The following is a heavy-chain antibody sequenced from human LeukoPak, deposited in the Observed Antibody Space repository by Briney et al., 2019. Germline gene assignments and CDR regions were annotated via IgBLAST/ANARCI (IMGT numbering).Heavy chain of an antibody. CDR3: ARGDHGMATIAPPGY. V-gene: IGHV4-34*01. D-gene: IGHD5-24*01. CDR2: INHSGST. CDR1: GGSFSGYY. J-gene: IGHJ4*02. Sequence: SETLSLTCAVYGGSFSGYYWSWIRQPPGKGLEWIGEINHSGSTYYNPSLKSRVTISVDRSKNQFSLKLSSVTAADTAVYYCARGDHGMATIAPPGYWGQGTLVTVSS.